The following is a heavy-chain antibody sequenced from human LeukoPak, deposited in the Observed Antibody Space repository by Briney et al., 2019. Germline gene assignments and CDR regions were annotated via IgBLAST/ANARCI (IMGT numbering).Heavy chain of an antibody. Sequence: ASVKVSCKASGYTFTNYFMHWVRQAPGQGLEWRGIINPRGGSTGYAQKFQGRITMTTDMSTRTVYMELSSLESEDTAVYYCARRDCVGDCYSNWFDPWGQGTLVTVSS. D-gene: IGHD2-21*02. V-gene: IGHV1-46*01. CDR1: GYTFTNYF. J-gene: IGHJ5*02. CDR2: INPRGGST. CDR3: ARRDCVGDCYSNWFDP.